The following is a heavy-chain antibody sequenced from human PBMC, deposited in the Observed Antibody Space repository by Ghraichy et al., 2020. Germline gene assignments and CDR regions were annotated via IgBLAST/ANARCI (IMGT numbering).Heavy chain of an antibody. CDR1: GGSITGYY. Sequence: SETLSLTCTASGGSITGYYWNWIRQSSGKGLEWVARMYFTGTTNYNPSLKDRVTMSVDASKSQFSLRMTSVTAADSGVYYCARDRRQRVQDTWFNPWGQGAKVSVAS. CDR3: ARDRRQRVQDTWFNP. J-gene: IGHJ5*02. CDR2: MYFTGTT. D-gene: IGHD2-2*01. V-gene: IGHV4-4*07.